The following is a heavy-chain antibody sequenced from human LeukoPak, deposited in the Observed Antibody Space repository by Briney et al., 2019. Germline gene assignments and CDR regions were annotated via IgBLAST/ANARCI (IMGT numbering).Heavy chain of an antibody. CDR3: ARGEAGRGFDY. J-gene: IGHJ4*02. Sequence: SETLSLTCTVSGGSISSYYWSWIRQPPGKGLEWIGYIYYSGSTNYNPSLKSRVTISVDTSKNQFSLKLSSVTAADTAVYYCARGEAGRGFDYWGQGTLVTVSS. D-gene: IGHD5-12*01. CDR2: IYYSGST. V-gene: IGHV4-59*01. CDR1: GGSISSYY.